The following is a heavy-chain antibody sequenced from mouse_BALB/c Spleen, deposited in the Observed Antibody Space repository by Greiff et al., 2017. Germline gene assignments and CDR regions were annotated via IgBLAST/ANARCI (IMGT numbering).Heavy chain of an antibody. CDR3: ARWDDGYFHFDY. J-gene: IGHJ2*01. Sequence: QVQLKQPGAELVKPGAPVKLSCKASGYTFTSYWMNWVKQRPGRGLEWIGRIDPSDSETHYNQKFKDKATLTVDKSSSTAYIQLSSLTSEDSAVYYCARWDDGYFHFDYWGQGTTLTVSS. CDR1: GYTFTSYW. D-gene: IGHD2-3*01. CDR2: IDPSDSET. V-gene: IGHV1-69*02.